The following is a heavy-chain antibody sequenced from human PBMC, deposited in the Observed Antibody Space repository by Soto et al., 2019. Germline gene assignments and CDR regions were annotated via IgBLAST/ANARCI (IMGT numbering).Heavy chain of an antibody. CDR1: GYSFSTYW. Sequence: GSLKISCKASGYSFSTYWIGWVRQMPGKGLEWMGIIYPGDSDTKYSPSLQGQVTISADTSISTAYLQWTNLKASDTAMYYCARSRRVAYISGWHSPSGYYNYGIDVWGQGTKVTVSS. V-gene: IGHV5-51*01. D-gene: IGHD6-19*01. CDR2: IYPGDSDT. J-gene: IGHJ6*02. CDR3: ARSRRVAYISGWHSPSGYYNYGIDV.